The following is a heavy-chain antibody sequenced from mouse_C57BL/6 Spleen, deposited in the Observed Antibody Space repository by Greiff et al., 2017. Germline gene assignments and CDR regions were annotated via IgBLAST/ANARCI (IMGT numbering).Heavy chain of an antibody. CDR1: GYTFTDYN. Sequence: VQLQQSGPELVKPGASVKIPCKASGYTFTDYNMDWVKQSHGKSLEWIGDINPNNGGTIDNQKFKGKATLTVDKSSSTAYMELRSLTSEDTAVYYCARSYDPHAMDYWGQGTSVTVSS. D-gene: IGHD2-10*02. CDR2: INPNNGGT. CDR3: ARSYDPHAMDY. J-gene: IGHJ4*01. V-gene: IGHV1-18*01.